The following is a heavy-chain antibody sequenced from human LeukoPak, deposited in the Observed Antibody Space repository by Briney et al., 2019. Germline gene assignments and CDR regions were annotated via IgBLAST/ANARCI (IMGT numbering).Heavy chain of an antibody. D-gene: IGHD3-22*01. Sequence: SEALSLTCTVSGGSISSGDYYWSWIRQPPGKGLEWIGYIYYSGNTYYNPSLKSRVTISRDTSKNQFSLKLSSVTAADTAVYYCARVSSGSHYPPSFDYWGQGTLVTVSS. CDR2: IYYSGNT. V-gene: IGHV4-30-4*08. CDR3: ARVSSGSHYPPSFDY. CDR1: GGSISSGDYY. J-gene: IGHJ4*02.